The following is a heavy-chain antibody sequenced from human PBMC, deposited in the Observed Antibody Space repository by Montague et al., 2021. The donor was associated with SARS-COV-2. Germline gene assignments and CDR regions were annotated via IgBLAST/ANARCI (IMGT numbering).Heavy chain of an antibody. D-gene: IGHD6-13*01. CDR2: IRKRINGYDT. J-gene: IGHJ4*02. Sequence: SLRLSCAVSGFAVSDYYMAWVRQAPGKGLEWVGHIRKRINGYDTVYAACVKCTVISSRDESQNSLYLQINSLRTEDTDVYYCGRNPAATLESWGQGTLVTVSS. V-gene: IGHV3-72*01. CDR1: GFAVSDYY. CDR3: GRNPAATLES.